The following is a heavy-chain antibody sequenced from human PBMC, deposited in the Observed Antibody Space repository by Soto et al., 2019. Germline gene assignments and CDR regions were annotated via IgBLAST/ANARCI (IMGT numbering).Heavy chain of an antibody. Sequence: QITLKESGPTLVKPTQTLTLTCTFSGFSLSTSGVGVGWIRQPPGKALEWLALIYWDDDKRYSPSLKSRLTITKDTSKNQVVLTMTNTDPVDTATYYCAHWGRIAAAGTTLGWFDPWGQGTLVTVSS. J-gene: IGHJ5*02. CDR3: AHWGRIAAAGTTLGWFDP. CDR2: IYWDDDK. CDR1: GFSLSTSGVG. D-gene: IGHD6-13*01. V-gene: IGHV2-5*02.